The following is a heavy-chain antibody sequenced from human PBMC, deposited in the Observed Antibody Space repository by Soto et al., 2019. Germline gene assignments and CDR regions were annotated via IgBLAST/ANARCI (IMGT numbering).Heavy chain of an antibody. CDR2: ISGSGGST. V-gene: IGHV3-23*01. CDR3: AKDLGYYDSSGFMYYYYYGMDV. Sequence: GGSLRLSCAASGFTFSSYAMSWVRQAPGKGLEWVSAISGSGGSTYYADSVKGRFTISRDNSKNTLYLQMNSLRAEDTAVYYCAKDLGYYDSSGFMYYYYYGMDVWGQGATVTVSS. CDR1: GFTFSSYA. J-gene: IGHJ6*02. D-gene: IGHD3-22*01.